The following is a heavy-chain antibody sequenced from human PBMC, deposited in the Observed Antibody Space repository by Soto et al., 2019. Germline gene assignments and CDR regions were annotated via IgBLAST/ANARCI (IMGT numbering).Heavy chain of an antibody. Sequence: QVQLQESGPGLVKPSQTLSLTCTVSGVSISSGDYFWNWIRQPPGKGLEWIGYIYYSGSTYYNPSLTSRVTISVDTSKNQFSLKLSSVTAADTAVYYCARGEWYYYGVDVWGQGTTVTVSS. D-gene: IGHD3-16*01. V-gene: IGHV4-30-4*01. J-gene: IGHJ6*02. CDR2: IYYSGST. CDR3: ARGEWYYYGVDV. CDR1: GVSISSGDYF.